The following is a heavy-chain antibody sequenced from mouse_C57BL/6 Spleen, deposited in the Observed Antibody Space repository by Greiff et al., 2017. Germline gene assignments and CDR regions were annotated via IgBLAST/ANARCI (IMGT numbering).Heavy chain of an antibody. CDR1: GYTFTSYW. CDR2: FDPKSGGT. J-gene: IGHJ2*01. CDR3: ARAGKQIRDYFDD. Sequence: QVQLQQSGAELVKPGASVKLSCKASGYTFTSYWMHWVKQRPGRGLEWIGRFDPKSGGTKYNEKFKSKATLTVDKPSSTAYMQLSSLTSEDSAVYYCARAGKQIRDYFDDWGQGTTLTVSS. V-gene: IGHV1-72*01.